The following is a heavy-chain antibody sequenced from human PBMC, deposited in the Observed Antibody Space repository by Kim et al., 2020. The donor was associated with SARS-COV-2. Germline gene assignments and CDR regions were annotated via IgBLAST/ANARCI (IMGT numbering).Heavy chain of an antibody. CDR2: K. CDR3: AKDSEGWYFDL. J-gene: IGHJ2*01. V-gene: IGHV3-30*02. D-gene: IGHD3-10*01. Sequence: KYYADSVKGRFTISRDNSKNTLYLQMNSLRAEDTAVYYCAKDSEGWYFDLWGRGTLVTVSS.